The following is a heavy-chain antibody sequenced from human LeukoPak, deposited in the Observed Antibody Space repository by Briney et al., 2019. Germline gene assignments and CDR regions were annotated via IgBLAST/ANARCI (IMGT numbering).Heavy chain of an antibody. CDR1: GGSISSGDYY. J-gene: IGHJ4*02. CDR3: ARSVRLVVRGVFSYYFDY. CDR2: IYYSGST. Sequence: SETLSLTCTVSGGSISSGDYYWSWIRQPPGKGLEWIGYIYYSGSTYYNPSLKSRVTISVDTSKNQFSLKLSSVTAADTAVYYCARSVRLVVRGVFSYYFDYGGQGTLVTVSS. D-gene: IGHD3-10*01. V-gene: IGHV4-30-4*01.